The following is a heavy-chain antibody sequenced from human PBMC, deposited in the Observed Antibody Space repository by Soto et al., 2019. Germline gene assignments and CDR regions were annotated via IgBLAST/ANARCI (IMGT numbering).Heavy chain of an antibody. Sequence: GASVKVSCKASGYTFTSYDINWVRQAPGQGLEWVGWINPTSEYTAHAQKFQGRVTLTREISTATAYMELSSLTSEDTAVYFCARQVNTGYSSDRGPGTLVPVYS. D-gene: IGHD1-1*01. J-gene: IGHJ4*02. CDR3: ARQVNTGYSSD. CDR2: INPTSEYT. CDR1: GYTFTSYD. V-gene: IGHV1-8*01.